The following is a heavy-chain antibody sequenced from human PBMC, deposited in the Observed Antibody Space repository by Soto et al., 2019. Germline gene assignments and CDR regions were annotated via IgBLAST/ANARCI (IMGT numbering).Heavy chain of an antibody. CDR1: GGTFSSYT. CDR2: IIPILGIA. J-gene: IGHJ4*02. CDR3: ARDVGIMPTIGREPFDY. D-gene: IGHD5-12*01. Sequence: QVQLVQSGAEVKKPWSSVKVSCKASGGTFSSYTISWVRQAPGQGLEWMGRIIPILGIANYAQKFQGRVTITADKSTSTAYMELSSLRSEDTAVYYCARDVGIMPTIGREPFDYWGQGTLVTVSS. V-gene: IGHV1-69*08.